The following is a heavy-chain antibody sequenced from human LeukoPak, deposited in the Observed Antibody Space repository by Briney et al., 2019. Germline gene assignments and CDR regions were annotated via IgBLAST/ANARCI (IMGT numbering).Heavy chain of an antibody. V-gene: IGHV1-69*13. CDR3: ASGGYSSGWYFY. CDR2: IIPIFGTA. D-gene: IGHD6-19*01. CDR1: GGTFSSYA. Sequence: ASVKVSCKASGGTFSSYAISWVRQAPGQGLEWMGGIIPIFGTANYAQKFQGRVTITADESTSTAYMELSSLRSEGTAVYYCASGGYSSGWYFYWGQGTLVTVSS. J-gene: IGHJ4*02.